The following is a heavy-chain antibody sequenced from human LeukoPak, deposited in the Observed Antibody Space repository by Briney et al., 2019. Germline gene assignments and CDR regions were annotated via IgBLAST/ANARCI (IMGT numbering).Heavy chain of an antibody. V-gene: IGHV4-39*02. J-gene: IGHJ3*01. Sequence: SETLSLTCTVSGGSISSSSYYWGWIRQPPGKGLEWIGSIYYSGSTYYNPSLKSRVTISVDTSKNQFSLRLSSVTAADTAVYYCARDPPLPLWGQGTMVTVSS. CDR3: ARDPPLPL. CDR2: IYYSGST. D-gene: IGHD5/OR15-5a*01. CDR1: GGSISSSSYY.